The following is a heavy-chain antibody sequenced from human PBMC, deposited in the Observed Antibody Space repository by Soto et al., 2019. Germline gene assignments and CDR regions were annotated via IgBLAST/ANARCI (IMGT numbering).Heavy chain of an antibody. D-gene: IGHD3-9*01. CDR2: IYHSGST. J-gene: IGHJ6*03. CDR1: SGSISSSNW. V-gene: IGHV4-4*02. CDR3: ARGSITIFYISYYYYMDV. Sequence: PSETLSLTCAVSSGSISSSNWWSWVRQPPGKGLEWIGEIYHSGSTNYNPSLKSRVTISVDKSKNQFSLKLSSVTAADTAVYYCARGSITIFYISYYYYMDVWGKGTTVTVSS.